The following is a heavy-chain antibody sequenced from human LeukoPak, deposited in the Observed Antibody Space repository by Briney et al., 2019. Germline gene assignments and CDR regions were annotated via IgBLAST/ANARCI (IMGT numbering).Heavy chain of an antibody. V-gene: IGHV3-53*01. J-gene: IGHJ3*02. CDR1: GFTVSTKY. Sequence: PGGSLRLSCAASGFTVSTKYMSWVRQAPGKGLEWVSVIYTGGSTYYADSVKGRSTISRDNSKNTLYLQMNSLRAEDTAVYYCARGGRGNDAVDIWGQGTMVTVSS. CDR3: ARGGRGNDAVDI. D-gene: IGHD1-26*01. CDR2: IYTGGST.